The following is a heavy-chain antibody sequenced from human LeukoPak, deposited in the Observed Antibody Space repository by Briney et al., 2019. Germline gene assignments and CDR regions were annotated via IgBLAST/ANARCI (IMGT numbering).Heavy chain of an antibody. V-gene: IGHV3-23*01. Sequence: GGSLRLSCAASGFTFSSYAMSWVRQAPGKGLEWASGISGSGGSTYYADSVKGRFTISRDNSRNTLYLQMNSPRAEDTAVYYCAILPGYSSGWYEVNYWGQGTLVTVSS. CDR1: GFTFSSYA. CDR2: ISGSGGST. J-gene: IGHJ4*02. CDR3: AILPGYSSGWYEVNY. D-gene: IGHD6-13*01.